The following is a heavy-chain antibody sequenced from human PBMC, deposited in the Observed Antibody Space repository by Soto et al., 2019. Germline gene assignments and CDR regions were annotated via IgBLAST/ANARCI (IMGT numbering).Heavy chain of an antibody. D-gene: IGHD4-17*01. Sequence: PGGSLRLSCAASGFTFSSYGMHWVRQAPGKGLEWVAVIWYDGSNKYYADSVKGRFTISRDNSKNTLYLQMNSLRAEDTAVYYCAKQNWGAYDYGAFDYWGQGTLVTVSS. V-gene: IGHV3-33*06. CDR2: IWYDGSNK. CDR1: GFTFSSYG. J-gene: IGHJ4*02. CDR3: AKQNWGAYDYGAFDY.